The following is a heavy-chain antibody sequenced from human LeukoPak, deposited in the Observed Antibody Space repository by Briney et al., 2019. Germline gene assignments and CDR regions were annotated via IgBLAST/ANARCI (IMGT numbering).Heavy chain of an antibody. Sequence: GGSLRLSCAASGFTFSSYSMNWVRQAPGKGLEWVSSISSSSSYIYYADSVKGRFTISRDNAKNPLYLQMNSLRAEDTAVYYCARHGNYYGSGSYRWGQGTLVTVSS. D-gene: IGHD3-10*01. CDR1: GFTFSSYS. V-gene: IGHV3-21*01. CDR2: ISSSSSYI. J-gene: IGHJ4*02. CDR3: ARHGNYYGSGSYR.